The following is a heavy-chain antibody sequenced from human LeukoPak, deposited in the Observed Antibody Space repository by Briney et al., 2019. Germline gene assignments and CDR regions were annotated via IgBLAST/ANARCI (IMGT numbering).Heavy chain of an antibody. V-gene: IGHV4-4*07. Sequence: PSETLSLTCTVSGGSISSYYWSWIRQPAGKGLEWIGRIYTSGSTNYNPSLKSRVTISVDTSKNQFSLKLSSVTAADTAVYYCASPTTTYAFDIWGQGTMVTVSS. CDR2: IYTSGST. CDR1: GGSISSYY. J-gene: IGHJ3*02. CDR3: ASPTTTYAFDI. D-gene: IGHD4-17*01.